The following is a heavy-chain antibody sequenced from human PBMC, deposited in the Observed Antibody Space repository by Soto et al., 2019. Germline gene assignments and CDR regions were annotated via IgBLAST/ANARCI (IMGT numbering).Heavy chain of an antibody. CDR1: GFTFSNFW. CDR2: IRYDGSER. V-gene: IGHV3-7*04. J-gene: IGHJ4*02. Sequence: EVQLVESGGGLVQPGGSLRLSCAASGFTFSNFWMTWVRQPPGKGLEWVANIRYDGSERYHVDSVKGRFTISRDNAKNSLYLQMNSLRVEDTAMYYCARGHYGDGLGWGQETLVTVSS. D-gene: IGHD4-17*01. CDR3: ARGHYGDGLG.